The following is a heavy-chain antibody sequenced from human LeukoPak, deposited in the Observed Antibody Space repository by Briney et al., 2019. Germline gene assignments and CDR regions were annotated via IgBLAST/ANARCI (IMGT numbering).Heavy chain of an antibody. Sequence: AGESLRLSYAASSLTHSSYAKTWVRQAPGGGLEWVSTITGSGGGTYYADSEKGRFTISRDNSKNTLYLQMNSLRSEDTALYFWAKDTFWSGYPIWGQSTRVSVSS. J-gene: IGHJ1*01. CDR3: AKDTFWSGYPI. V-gene: IGHV3-23*01. D-gene: IGHD3-3*01. CDR2: ITGSGGGT. CDR1: SLTHSSYA.